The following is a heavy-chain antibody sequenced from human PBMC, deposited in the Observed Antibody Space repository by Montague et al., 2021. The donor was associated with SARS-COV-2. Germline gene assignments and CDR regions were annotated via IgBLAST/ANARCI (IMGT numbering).Heavy chain of an antibody. Sequence: CAISGDSVSSNSATWNWVRQSPSRGLEWLGRTYYMSKCYNDYAVSVRGRVTINPDTSKNQFSLQLNSVTPEDTAIYYCTSGREGNYNVMDVWGQGTTVTVSS. CDR3: TSGREGNYNVMDV. J-gene: IGHJ6*02. CDR2: TYYMSKCYN. D-gene: IGHD1-1*01. V-gene: IGHV6-1*01. CDR1: GDSVSSNSAT.